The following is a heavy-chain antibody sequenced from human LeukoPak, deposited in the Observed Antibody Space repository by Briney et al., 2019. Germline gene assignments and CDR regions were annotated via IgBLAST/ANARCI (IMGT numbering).Heavy chain of an antibody. V-gene: IGHV3-23*01. Sequence: GGSLRLSCAASGFTFSSYAMSWVRQAPGKGLEWVSAISGSGGSTYYADSVKGRFTISRDNSKNTLYLQMNSLRAEDTAVYYCAKGRSRNYYDSSGYAFDIWGQGTMVTVSS. CDR1: GFTFSSYA. CDR3: AKGRSRNYYDSSGYAFDI. D-gene: IGHD3-22*01. J-gene: IGHJ3*02. CDR2: ISGSGGST.